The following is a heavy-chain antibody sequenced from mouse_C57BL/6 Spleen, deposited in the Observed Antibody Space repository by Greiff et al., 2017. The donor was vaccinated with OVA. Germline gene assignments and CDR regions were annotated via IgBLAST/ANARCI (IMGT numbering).Heavy chain of an antibody. V-gene: IGHV1-22*01. CDR3: AIGDYPYYYAMDY. CDR1: GYTFTDYN. Sequence: EVQRVESGPELVKPGASVKMSCKASGYTFTDYNMHWVKQSHGKSLEWIGYINPNNGGTSYNQKFKGKATLTVNKSSSTAYMELRSLTSEDSAVYYCAIGDYPYYYAMDYWGQGTSVTVSS. CDR2: INPNNGGT. D-gene: IGHD2-4*01. J-gene: IGHJ4*01.